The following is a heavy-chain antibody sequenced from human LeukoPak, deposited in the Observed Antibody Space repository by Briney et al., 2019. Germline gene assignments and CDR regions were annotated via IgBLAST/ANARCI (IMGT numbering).Heavy chain of an antibody. CDR1: GGSISSSSYY. Sequence: SETLSLTCTVSGGSISSSSYYWGWIRQPPGKGLEWIGSIYYSGSTYYNPSLKSRVTISVDTSKNQFSLKLSSVTAADTAVYYCASRPHNYYDSSGYYFDPWGQGTLVTVSS. CDR2: IYYSGST. CDR3: ASRPHNYYDSSGYYFDP. V-gene: IGHV4-39*01. J-gene: IGHJ5*02. D-gene: IGHD3-22*01.